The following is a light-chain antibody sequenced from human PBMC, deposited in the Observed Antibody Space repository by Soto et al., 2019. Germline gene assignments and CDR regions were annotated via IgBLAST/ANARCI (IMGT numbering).Light chain of an antibody. V-gene: IGKV3-11*01. J-gene: IGKJ3*01. CDR3: QQRSTWPPT. CDR2: DAI. CDR1: QSVSAY. Sequence: EIVLTQSPATLSLSPGERATLSCRASQSVSAYLAWYQHKPGRAPRLLIYDAINRATGIPARFSGSGSGTDYTLTISSLEPEDFAVYYCQQRSTWPPTFGPGTKVDIK.